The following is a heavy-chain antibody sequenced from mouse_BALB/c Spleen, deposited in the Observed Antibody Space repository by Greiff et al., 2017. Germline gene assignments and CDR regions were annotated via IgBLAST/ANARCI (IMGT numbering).Heavy chain of an antibody. J-gene: IGHJ2*01. CDR2: IYPGDGDT. CDR3: ARGGTVPYYFDY. Sequence: QVQLQQSGPELVKPGASVKISCKASGYAFSSSWMNWVKQRPGQGLEWIGRIYPGDGDTNYNGKFKGKATLTADKSSSTAYMQLSSLTSVDSAVYFCARGGTVPYYFDYWGQGTTLTVSS. CDR1: GYAFSSSW. V-gene: IGHV1-82*01.